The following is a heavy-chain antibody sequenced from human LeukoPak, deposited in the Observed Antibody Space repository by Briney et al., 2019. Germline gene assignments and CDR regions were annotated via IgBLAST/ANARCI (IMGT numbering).Heavy chain of an antibody. CDR2: ICYSGTT. CDR3: ARKRDDGDYHIDY. CDR1: GGSISSGDYY. J-gene: IGHJ4*02. V-gene: IGHV4-31*03. D-gene: IGHD4-17*01. Sequence: PSQTLSLTCTVSGGSISSGDYYWSWCRQYPGKGLLEWIGYICYSGTTYYNPSLKSRLSISVDTSNNQFSLRMRSVTAADTAMYFCARKRDDGDYHIDYWGQGIPVTVSS.